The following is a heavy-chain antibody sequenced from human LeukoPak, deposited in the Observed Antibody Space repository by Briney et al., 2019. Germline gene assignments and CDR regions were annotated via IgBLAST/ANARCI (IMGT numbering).Heavy chain of an antibody. Sequence: SETLSLTCAVYGGSFSGYYWSWIRQPAGKGLEWIGRIYTSGSTNYNPSLKSRVTMSVDTSKNQFSLKLSSVTAADTAVYFCARDHRPGYEGYYFDYWGQGTLVTVSS. J-gene: IGHJ4*02. V-gene: IGHV4-4*07. D-gene: IGHD3-16*01. CDR3: ARDHRPGYEGYYFDY. CDR1: GGSFSGYY. CDR2: IYTSGST.